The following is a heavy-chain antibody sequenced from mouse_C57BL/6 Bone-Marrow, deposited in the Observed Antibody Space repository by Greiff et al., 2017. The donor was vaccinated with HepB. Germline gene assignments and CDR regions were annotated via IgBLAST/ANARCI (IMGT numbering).Heavy chain of an antibody. V-gene: IGHV5-6*01. J-gene: IGHJ4*01. Sequence: EVKLQESGGDLVKPGGSLKLSCAASGFTFSSYGMSWVRQTPDKRLEWVATISSGGSYTYYPDSVKGRFTISRDNAKNTLYLQMSSLKSEDTAMYYCARHSNSHYAMDYWGQGTSVTVSS. CDR2: ISSGGSYT. CDR1: GFTFSSYG. CDR3: ARHSNSHYAMDY.